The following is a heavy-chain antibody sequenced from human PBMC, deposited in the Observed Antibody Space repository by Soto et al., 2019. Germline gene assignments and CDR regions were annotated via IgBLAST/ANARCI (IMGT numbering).Heavy chain of an antibody. CDR2: ISTPSVNT. CDR3: ARDHGYYDF. CDR1: GYTFSSYS. D-gene: IGHD2-8*01. J-gene: IGHJ4*02. Sequence: QIQMVQSGAEVKQPGASVKISCKTSGYTFSSYSINWVRQAPGQGLEWMAWISTPSVNTHYAERVQGRVTVTLDKSAITAFMEMWGLTSDDTAVYFCARDHGYYDFWGQGTLVTVSS. V-gene: IGHV1-18*01.